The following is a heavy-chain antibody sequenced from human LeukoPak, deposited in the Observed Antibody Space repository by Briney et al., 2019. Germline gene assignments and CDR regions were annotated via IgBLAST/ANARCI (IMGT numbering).Heavy chain of an antibody. CDR3: AREDATMVLSLDY. CDR2: ISSGGDNT. V-gene: IGHV3-23*01. CDR1: GFTFSSYA. D-gene: IGHD5-18*01. J-gene: IGHJ4*02. Sequence: PAGGSLRLSCAASGFTFSSYAMSWVRQAPGKGLEWVSAISSGGDNTYYADSVKGRLTISRDNSKNTLYVQMTSLRAEDTAVYYCAREDATMVLSLDYWGQGALVTVSS.